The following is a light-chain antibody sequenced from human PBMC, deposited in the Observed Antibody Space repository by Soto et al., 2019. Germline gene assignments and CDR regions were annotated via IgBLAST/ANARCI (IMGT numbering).Light chain of an antibody. CDR2: EVT. CDR1: SSNVGAYNY. V-gene: IGLV2-8*01. CDR3: SSWTGNNFVV. Sequence: QSALTQPPSASGPPGQSVTISCTGTSSNVGAYNYVSWYQQHPGKAPKLMIYEVTKRPSGVPDRVSGSKSGSTASLTVSGLQAEDEADYYCSSWTGNNFVVFGGGTKLTVL. J-gene: IGLJ2*01.